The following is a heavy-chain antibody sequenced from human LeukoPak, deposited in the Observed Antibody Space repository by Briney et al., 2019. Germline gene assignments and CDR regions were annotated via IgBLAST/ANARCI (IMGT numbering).Heavy chain of an antibody. J-gene: IGHJ4*02. V-gene: IGHV1-18*01. D-gene: IGHD2-2*01. CDR2: ISAYNGNT. CDR3: ARGGYCSSTSCLDY. Sequence: AASVKVSCTASGYTFTSYGISWVRQAPGQGLEWMGWISAYNGNTNYAQKLQGRVTITADESTSTAYMELSSLRSEDTAVYYCARGGYCSSTSCLDYWGQGTLVTVSS. CDR1: GYTFTSYG.